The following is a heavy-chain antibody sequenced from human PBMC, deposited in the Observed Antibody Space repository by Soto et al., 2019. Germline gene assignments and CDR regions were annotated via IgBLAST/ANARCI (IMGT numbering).Heavy chain of an antibody. D-gene: IGHD1-26*01. CDR3: ASGNRESFAIDY. Sequence: QVQLPESGPGLVKPSGTLSFTCAVSGDSISTRNWRSWVRQSPGKGLEWIGEIYYSGTTNYNPSLKSRVTISLDKSQKQVSLKLSSVTAADTAMYYCASGNRESFAIDYWGRGTLVTVSS. CDR2: IYYSGTT. J-gene: IGHJ4*02. V-gene: IGHV4-4*02. CDR1: GDSISTRNW.